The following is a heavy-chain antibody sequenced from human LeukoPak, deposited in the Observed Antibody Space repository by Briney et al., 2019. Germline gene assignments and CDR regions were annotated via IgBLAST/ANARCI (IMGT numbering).Heavy chain of an antibody. Sequence: PGGSLRLSCAASGFTFSTYAMNWVRQAPGKGLEWVSYISRSGSTMYYADSVKGRFTISRDNAKNSLYLQMNSLRAEDTAVYYCARDLGYCTGGTCYSVLDYWGQGALVTVSS. V-gene: IGHV3-48*04. CDR1: GFTFSTYA. J-gene: IGHJ4*02. D-gene: IGHD2-15*01. CDR3: ARDLGYCTGGTCYSVLDY. CDR2: ISRSGSTM.